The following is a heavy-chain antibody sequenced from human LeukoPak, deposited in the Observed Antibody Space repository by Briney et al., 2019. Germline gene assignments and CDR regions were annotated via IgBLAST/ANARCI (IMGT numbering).Heavy chain of an antibody. CDR2: ISYDGSNK. CDR3: AKVGLQLDFDY. D-gene: IGHD6-6*01. J-gene: IGHJ4*02. Sequence: GRSLRLSCAASGFTFSSYGMHWVRQAPGKGLEWVAVISYDGSNKYYADSVKGRFTISRDNSKNTLYLQMNSLRAEDTAVYYCAKVGLQLDFDYWGQGTLVTVSS. V-gene: IGHV3-30*18. CDR1: GFTFSSYG.